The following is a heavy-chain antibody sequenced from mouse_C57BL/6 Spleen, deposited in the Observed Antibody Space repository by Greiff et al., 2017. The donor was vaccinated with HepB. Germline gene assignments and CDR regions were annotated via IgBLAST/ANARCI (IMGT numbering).Heavy chain of an antibody. V-gene: IGHV1-55*01. D-gene: IGHD1-1*01. CDR3: ARFITTVVDPHWYFDV. Sequence: QVQLQQPGAELVKPGASVKMSCKASGYTFTSYWITWVKQRPGQGLEWIGDIYPGSGSTNYNEKFKSKATLTVDTSSSTAYMQLSSLTSEDSAVYYCARFITTVVDPHWYFDVWGTGTTVTVSS. CDR2: IYPGSGST. J-gene: IGHJ1*03. CDR1: GYTFTSYW.